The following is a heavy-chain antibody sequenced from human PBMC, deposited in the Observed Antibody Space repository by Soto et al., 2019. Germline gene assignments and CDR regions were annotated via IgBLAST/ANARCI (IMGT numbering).Heavy chain of an antibody. Sequence: QVQLVQSGAEVKRPGSSVKVSCKASGDTFNFYSINWVRQAPGLGLEWMGRVNPIVSMSNYAQKFQGRVTMTEDKSTSTDYMELSSQRSEDTAIYYCASSYCSGYRAFAYWGQGALVTVSS. CDR1: GDTFNFYS. CDR3: ASSYCSGYRAFAY. D-gene: IGHD3-10*02. J-gene: IGHJ4*02. CDR2: VNPIVSMS. V-gene: IGHV1-69*02.